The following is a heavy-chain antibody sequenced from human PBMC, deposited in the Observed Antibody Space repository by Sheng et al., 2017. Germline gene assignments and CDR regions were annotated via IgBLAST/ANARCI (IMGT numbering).Heavy chain of an antibody. V-gene: IGHV3-33*08. CDR3: ARGGGDYYYYMNV. J-gene: IGHJ6*03. CDR1: GFTVSSYY. D-gene: IGHD2-21*01. Sequence: VQLVESGGALIQPGGSLRLSCAASGFTVSSYYMNWVRQAPGKGLEWVAVIWYDGSDKYYADSVKGRFTISRDNSKNTLYLQMNSLRAEDTAVYYCARGGGDYYYYMNVWGQGTTVTVSS. CDR2: IWYDGSDK.